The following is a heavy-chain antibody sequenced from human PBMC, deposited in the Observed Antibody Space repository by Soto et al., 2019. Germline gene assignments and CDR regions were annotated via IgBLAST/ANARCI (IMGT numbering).Heavy chain of an antibody. CDR3: ASELKGDGYNDRTWAFDI. CDR2: ISSSGSTI. D-gene: IGHD5-12*01. CDR1: GFTFSDYY. Sequence: QVQLVESGGGLDKPGGSLRLSCAASGFTFSDYYMSWIRQAPGKGLEWVSYISSSGSTIYYADSVKGRFTISRDNAKNSLYLQMNSLRAEDTAVYYCASELKGDGYNDRTWAFDIWGQGTMVTVSS. V-gene: IGHV3-11*01. J-gene: IGHJ3*02.